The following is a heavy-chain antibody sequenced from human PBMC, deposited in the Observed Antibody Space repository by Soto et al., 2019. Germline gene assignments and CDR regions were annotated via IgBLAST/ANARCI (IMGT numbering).Heavy chain of an antibody. V-gene: IGHV1-24*01. CDR1: GYTLTELS. Sequence: ASVKVSCTVSGYTLTELSMHWVRQAPGKGLEWMGGFDPEDGETIYAQKFQGRVTMTEDTSTDTAYMELSSLRSEDTAVYYCATSSGIAVAGTWDYWGRGTLVTVSS. J-gene: IGHJ4*02. CDR3: ATSSGIAVAGTWDY. D-gene: IGHD6-19*01. CDR2: FDPEDGET.